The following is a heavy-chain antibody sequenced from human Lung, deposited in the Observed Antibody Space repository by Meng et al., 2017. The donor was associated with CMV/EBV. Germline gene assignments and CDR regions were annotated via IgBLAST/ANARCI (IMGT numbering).Heavy chain of an antibody. Sequence: SXMIXCAASGLSVSSNYMSWVRQAPGKGLEWVSTIYSVGITYYADSVKGRFTISRDTSKNTLSLQMISLRVEDAAIYYCATFSRGNNYGYFESWGQGTLVTVSS. D-gene: IGHD5-18*01. CDR1: GLSVSSNY. J-gene: IGHJ4*02. CDR2: IYSVGIT. CDR3: ATFSRGNNYGYFES. V-gene: IGHV3-53*01.